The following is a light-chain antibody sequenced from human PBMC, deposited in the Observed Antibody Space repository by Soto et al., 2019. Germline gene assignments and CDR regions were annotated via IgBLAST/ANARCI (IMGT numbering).Light chain of an antibody. CDR1: QSVTSRY. J-gene: IGKJ4*01. V-gene: IGKV3-15*01. Sequence: KQSRGTLTLSPGAYAPLSYTASQSVTSRYLAWYQQKPGQAPRLLIYGASTRATDIPARFSGSGSGTEFTLTISSLQSEDFAVYYCQQYNNWPLTFGGGSKVDI. CDR2: GAS. CDR3: QQYNNWPLT.